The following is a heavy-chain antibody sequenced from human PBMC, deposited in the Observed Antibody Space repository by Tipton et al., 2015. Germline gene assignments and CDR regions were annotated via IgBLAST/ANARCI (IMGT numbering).Heavy chain of an antibody. CDR2: ISHSGNT. Sequence: TLSLTCTVSDGSISSYYWSWIRQPPGKGLEWIGSISHSGNTYYNPSLKSRVTMSRDTSKNQFSLKMSSVTASDTAVYYCARARGRHGGLFDSWGQGILVTVSS. V-gene: IGHV4-59*04. D-gene: IGHD4-23*01. CDR1: DGSISSYY. J-gene: IGHJ4*02. CDR3: ARARGRHGGLFDS.